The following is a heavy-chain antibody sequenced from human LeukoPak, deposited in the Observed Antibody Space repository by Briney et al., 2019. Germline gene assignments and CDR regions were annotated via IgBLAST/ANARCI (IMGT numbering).Heavy chain of an antibody. CDR2: ISSSSSYI. V-gene: IGHV3-21*04. Sequence: PGGSLRLSCAASGFTFSSYSMNWVRQAPGKGLEWVSSISSSSSYIYYADSVKGRFTISRDNAKNSLYLQMNSLRAEDTAVYYCAKASYDSSGYYPLDYWGQGTLVTVSS. D-gene: IGHD3-22*01. CDR1: GFTFSSYS. CDR3: AKASYDSSGYYPLDY. J-gene: IGHJ4*02.